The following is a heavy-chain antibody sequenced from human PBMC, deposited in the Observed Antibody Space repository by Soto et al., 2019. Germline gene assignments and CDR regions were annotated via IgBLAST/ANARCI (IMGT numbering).Heavy chain of an antibody. CDR3: VRGGGGGQFDL. Sequence: GGSLRLSCAASGFTFSNYGMHWVRQAPGKGLEWVAVIWYDGSNKYYADPVKGRFTISRDNSKNTLYLQMNSLRDEDTAIYYCVRGGGGGQFDLWGQGTVVTVSS. V-gene: IGHV3-33*01. CDR2: IWYDGSNK. J-gene: IGHJ5*02. CDR1: GFTFSNYG. D-gene: IGHD2-15*01.